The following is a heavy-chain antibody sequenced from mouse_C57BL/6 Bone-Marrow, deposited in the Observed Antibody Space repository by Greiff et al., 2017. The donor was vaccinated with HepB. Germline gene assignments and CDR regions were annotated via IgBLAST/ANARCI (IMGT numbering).Heavy chain of an antibody. CDR1: GYTFTSYW. Sequence: LQQPGAELVKPGASVKLSCKASGYTFTSYWMQWVKQRPGQGLEWIGEIDPSDSYTNYNQKFKGKATLTVDTSSSTAYMQLSSLTSEDSAVYYCARDGNGFAYWGQGTRVTVSA. D-gene: IGHD1-1*01. J-gene: IGHJ3*01. CDR2: IDPSDSYT. CDR3: ARDGNGFAY. V-gene: IGHV1-50*01.